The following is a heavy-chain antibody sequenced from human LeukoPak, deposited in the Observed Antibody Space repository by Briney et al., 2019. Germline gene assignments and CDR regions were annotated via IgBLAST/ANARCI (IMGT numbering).Heavy chain of an antibody. CDR2: IYYSGST. J-gene: IGHJ5*02. Sequence: PSETLSLTCTVSGDSISSGDYYWSWIRQPPGKGLEWIGYIYYSGSTYYNPSLKSRVTISVDTSKNQFSLKLSSVTAADTAVYYCARIGSIAVCNWFDPWGQGTLVTVSS. CDR1: GDSISSGDYY. D-gene: IGHD6-6*01. CDR3: ARIGSIAVCNWFDP. V-gene: IGHV4-30-4*01.